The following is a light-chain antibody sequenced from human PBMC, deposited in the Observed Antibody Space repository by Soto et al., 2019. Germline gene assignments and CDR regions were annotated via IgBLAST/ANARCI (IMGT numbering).Light chain of an antibody. CDR1: QTVFSSC. CDR2: GAS. Sequence: EVVMTQSPATLSLSPGEGATLSCRASQTVFSSCLSWYQQKPGQAPRLLIYGASTRATGIPARFNSSGSGTDFTLTISSLQPEDFAVYYCLQDYNLPPTFDLGTKVEIK. CDR3: LQDYNLPPT. J-gene: IGKJ1*01. V-gene: IGKV3D-7*01.